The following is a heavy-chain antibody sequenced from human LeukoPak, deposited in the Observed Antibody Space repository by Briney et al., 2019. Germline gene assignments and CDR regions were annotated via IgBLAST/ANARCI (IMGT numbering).Heavy chain of an antibody. CDR1: GFSFSTYA. D-gene: IGHD2-15*01. V-gene: IGHV3-21*06. CDR3: ARDRPTGASRVFVVQ. CDR2: MSSGSRYI. J-gene: IGHJ4*02. Sequence: GGSLRLSCTASGFSFSTYAMTWVRQAPGKGLEWISTMSSGSRYIYYADSVRGRFTISRDNTKNSLYLLMNNLRAEDTAIYYCARDRPTGASRVFVVQWGQGTPVTVSS.